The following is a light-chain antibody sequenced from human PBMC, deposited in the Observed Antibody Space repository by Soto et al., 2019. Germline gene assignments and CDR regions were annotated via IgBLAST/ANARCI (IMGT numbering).Light chain of an antibody. CDR1: QSISRY. CDR2: SAS. V-gene: IGKV1-39*01. J-gene: IGKJ1*01. CDR3: QQYNSDPWT. Sequence: DIQMTQSPSSLSASVGDSVTISCRASQSISRYLNWYQQKPGKAPKLLIFSASGLQSGVPSRFSGGGYGTEFTLTISSLQPDDFATYYCQQYNSDPWTFGQGTKVDIK.